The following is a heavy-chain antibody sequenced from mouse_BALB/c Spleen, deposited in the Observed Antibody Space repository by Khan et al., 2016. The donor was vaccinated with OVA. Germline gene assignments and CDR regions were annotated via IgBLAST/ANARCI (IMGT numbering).Heavy chain of an antibody. CDR1: GFSFSTYS. CDR3: TRNRGYYGSNPYFDY. J-gene: IGHJ2*01. CDR2: ISTGGSYT. D-gene: IGHD1-1*01. V-gene: IGHV5-6-4*01. Sequence: DVKLVESGGGLVRPGGSLKLSCAASGFSFSTYSMSWVRQTPEKRLEWVATISTGGSYTYYPDSVRGRFTISRANAKNTLYLQMRRLKSEDTAMYYWTRNRGYYGSNPYFDYWGQGTTLTVAS.